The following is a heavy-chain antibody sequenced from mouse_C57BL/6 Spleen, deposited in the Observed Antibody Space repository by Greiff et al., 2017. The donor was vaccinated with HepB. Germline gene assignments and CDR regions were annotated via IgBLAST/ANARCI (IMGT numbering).Heavy chain of an antibody. Sequence: LEWVATISGGGDNTYYPDSVKGRFTISRDNAKNTLYLQMSSLRSEDTALYYCARNWDVYYFDYWGQGTTLTVSS. CDR2: ISGGGDNT. CDR3: ARNWDVYYFDY. V-gene: IGHV5-9*01. J-gene: IGHJ2*01. D-gene: IGHD4-1*01.